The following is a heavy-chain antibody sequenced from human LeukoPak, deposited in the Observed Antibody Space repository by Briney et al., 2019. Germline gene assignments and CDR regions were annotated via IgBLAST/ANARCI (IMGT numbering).Heavy chain of an antibody. CDR2: IYYSGST. V-gene: IGHV4-59*01. D-gene: IGHD5-24*01. J-gene: IGHJ6*03. CDR1: GGSISSYY. Sequence: PSETLSLTCTVSGGSISSYYWSWIRQPPGKGLEWIGYIYYSGSTNYNPSLKSRVTISVDTSKNQFSLKLSSVTAADTAVYYCARDRYNPSPYYYYYMDVWGKGTTVTVSS. CDR3: ARDRYNPSPYYYYYMDV.